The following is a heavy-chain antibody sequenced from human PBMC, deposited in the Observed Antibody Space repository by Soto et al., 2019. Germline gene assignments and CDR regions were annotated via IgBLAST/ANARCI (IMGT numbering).Heavy chain of an antibody. CDR1: GFTLSSYW. CDR2: IKRDGSEK. V-gene: IGHV3-7*01. Sequence: GGSLRLSCATSGFTLSSYWMSWVRQAPGKGLEWVANIKRDGSEKYYVDSVQGRFTISRDNAKNSLYLQMNSLRAEDTAVYYCARDCSGGICYGCYFDYWGQGTLVTVSS. D-gene: IGHD2-15*01. J-gene: IGHJ4*02. CDR3: ARDCSGGICYGCYFDY.